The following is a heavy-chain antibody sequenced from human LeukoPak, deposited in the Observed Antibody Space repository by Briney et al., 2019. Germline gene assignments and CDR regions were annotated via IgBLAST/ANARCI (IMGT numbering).Heavy chain of an antibody. CDR3: TTSGILTGYYLREFDY. CDR1: GFTFNNVW. Sequence: GGSLRLSCAASGFTFNNVWMSWVRQAPGKGLEWVGRIKSKTDGGTTDYAAPVKGRFTISRGDSKNTLYLQMNSLKDEDTAVYYCTTSGILTGYYLREFDYWGQGTLVTVSS. CDR2: IKSKTDGGTT. J-gene: IGHJ4*02. V-gene: IGHV3-15*01. D-gene: IGHD3-9*01.